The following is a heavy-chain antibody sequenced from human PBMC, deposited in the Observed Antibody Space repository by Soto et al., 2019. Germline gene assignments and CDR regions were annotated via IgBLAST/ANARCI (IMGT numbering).Heavy chain of an antibody. CDR1: VASMNIYH. V-gene: IGHV4-4*07. D-gene: IGHD6-13*01. Sequence: PSETLSITCTFSVASMNIYHWSWIRQPAGKGLEWIGHIHSSGSTNYNPSLKSRVTMSVDTSKNQFSLRLMSLTAADTAVYYCARDQGVAAEGITWFDPWGQGSMVTVSS. CDR2: IHSSGST. CDR3: ARDQGVAAEGITWFDP. J-gene: IGHJ5*02.